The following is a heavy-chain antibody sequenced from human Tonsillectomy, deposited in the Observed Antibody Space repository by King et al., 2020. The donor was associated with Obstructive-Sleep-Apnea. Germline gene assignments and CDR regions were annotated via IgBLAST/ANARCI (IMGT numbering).Heavy chain of an antibody. CDR1: GFTVSSNY. Sequence: GQLVQSGGGLVQPGGSLRLSCAASGFTVSSNYMSWVRQAPGKGLEWISVIYSDGTTYYTDSVKGRFTISRDNSKNTLYLQMNSLRAEDTAVYYCARVRQPWRSEFDYWGQGTLVTVSS. D-gene: IGHD3-3*01. V-gene: IGHV3-66*01. CDR2: IYSDGTT. CDR3: ARVRQPWRSEFDY. J-gene: IGHJ4*02.